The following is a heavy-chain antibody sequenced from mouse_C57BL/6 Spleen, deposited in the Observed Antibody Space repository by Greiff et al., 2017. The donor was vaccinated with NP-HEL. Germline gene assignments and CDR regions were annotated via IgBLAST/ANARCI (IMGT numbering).Heavy chain of an antibody. J-gene: IGHJ2*01. V-gene: IGHV1-19*01. CDR2: INPYNGGT. Sequence: EVQLQQSGPVLVKPGPSVKMSCKASGYTFTDYYMHWVKQSHGKSLEWIGVINPYNGGTSYNQKFKGKATLTVNKSSSTAYMELNSLTSVDSAVYSCASGGFYYGSSWYYFDYWGQGTTLTVSS. D-gene: IGHD1-1*01. CDR1: GYTFTDYY. CDR3: ASGGFYYGSSWYYFDY.